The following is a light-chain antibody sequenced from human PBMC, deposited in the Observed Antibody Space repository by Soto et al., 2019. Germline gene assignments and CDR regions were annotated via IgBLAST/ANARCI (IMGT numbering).Light chain of an antibody. CDR2: EVS. CDR3: SSYAGSYTFYV. Sequence: QSALTQPPSASGSPGQSVTISCTGTSSDVGGYNYVSWYQQHPGKAPKLMIYEVSKRPSGVPNRFSGSKSGNTASLTVSGLQAEDEADYYCSSYAGSYTFYVFGTGTQLTVL. J-gene: IGLJ1*01. V-gene: IGLV2-8*01. CDR1: SSDVGGYNY.